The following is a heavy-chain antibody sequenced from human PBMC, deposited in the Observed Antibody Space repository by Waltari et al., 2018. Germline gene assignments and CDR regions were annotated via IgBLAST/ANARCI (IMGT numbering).Heavy chain of an antibody. CDR1: GYSISSGYY. J-gene: IGHJ4*02. D-gene: IGHD5-12*01. V-gene: IGHV4-38-2*01. Sequence: QVQLQESGPGMVKPSETLSLTCAVSGYSISSGYYWGWIRQPPGKGLEWSGSISHSGSTHYNPTLKSLVTKSVDTSKNQFSLKLSSVTAADTAVYYCARMPGIWWHFDYWGQGTLVTVSS. CDR2: ISHSGST. CDR3: ARMPGIWWHFDY.